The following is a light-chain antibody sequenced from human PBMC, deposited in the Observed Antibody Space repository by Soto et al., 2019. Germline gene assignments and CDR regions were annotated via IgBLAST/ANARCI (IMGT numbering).Light chain of an antibody. V-gene: IGLV1-44*01. CDR3: AAWDDSLNVV. CDR1: SSNIGSNT. J-gene: IGLJ3*02. CDR2: SNN. Sequence: QPVLTQPPSASGTPGQRVTISCSGSSSNIGSNTVNWYQQLPGTAPKLLIYSNNQRPSGVPDRFSASKSGTSASLAISGLQSEDEADYYCAAWDDSLNVVFGGGTKVTVL.